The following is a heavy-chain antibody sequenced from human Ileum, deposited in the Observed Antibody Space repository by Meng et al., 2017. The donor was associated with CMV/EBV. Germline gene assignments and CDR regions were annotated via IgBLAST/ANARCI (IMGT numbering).Heavy chain of an antibody. CDR3: ASGRTYSSSWYFRTGPIDY. D-gene: IGHD6-13*01. Sequence: SFSGYYWSWIRQPPGKGLEWIGEINHSGSTNYNPSLKSRVTISVDTSKNQFSLKLSSVTAADTAVYYCASGRTYSSSWYFRTGPIDYWGQGTLVTVSS. J-gene: IGHJ4*02. V-gene: IGHV4-34*01. CDR2: INHSGST. CDR1: SFSGYY.